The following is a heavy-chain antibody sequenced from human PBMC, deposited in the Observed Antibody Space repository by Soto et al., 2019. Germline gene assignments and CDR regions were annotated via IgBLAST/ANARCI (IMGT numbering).Heavy chain of an antibody. CDR2: INAGNGNT. J-gene: IGHJ6*02. CDR1: GYTFTSYA. CDR3: ARVVVAIVGYYDFWSGYPNYYYYGMDV. V-gene: IGHV1-3*01. D-gene: IGHD3-3*01. Sequence: GASVKVSCKASGYTFTSYAMHWVRQAPGQRLEWMGWINAGNGNTKYSQKFQGRVTITRDTSASTAYMELSSLRSEDTAVYYCARVVVAIVGYYDFWSGYPNYYYYGMDVWGQGTSVTVSS.